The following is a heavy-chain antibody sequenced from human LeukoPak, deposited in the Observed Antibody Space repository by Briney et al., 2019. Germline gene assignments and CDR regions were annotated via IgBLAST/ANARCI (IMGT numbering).Heavy chain of an antibody. V-gene: IGHV1-69*13. D-gene: IGHD5-18*01. CDR2: IIPIFGTA. CDR1: GGTFSSYA. J-gene: IGHJ4*02. Sequence: EASVKVSCKASGGTFSSYAISWVRQAPAQGLEWMGGIIPIFGTANYAQKFQGRVTITADESTSTAYMELSSLRSEDTAVYYCARGKGYSYVYGTDYWGQGTLVTVSS. CDR3: ARGKGYSYVYGTDY.